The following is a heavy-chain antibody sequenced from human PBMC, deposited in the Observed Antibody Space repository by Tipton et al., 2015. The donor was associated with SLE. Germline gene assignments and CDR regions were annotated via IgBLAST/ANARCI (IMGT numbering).Heavy chain of an antibody. Sequence: TLSLTCTVSGGSISSYYWSWIRQPPGKGLEWIGYIYYSGSTNYNPSLKSRVTIPVDTSKNQFSLKLSSVTAADTAVYYCARPDYYGSGSNAFDIWGQGTMVTVSS. CDR2: IYYSGST. CDR3: ARPDYYGSGSNAFDI. V-gene: IGHV4-59*08. CDR1: GGSISSYY. J-gene: IGHJ3*02. D-gene: IGHD3-10*01.